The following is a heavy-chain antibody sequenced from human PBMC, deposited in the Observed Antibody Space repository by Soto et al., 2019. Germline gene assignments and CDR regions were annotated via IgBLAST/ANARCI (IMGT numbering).Heavy chain of an antibody. V-gene: IGHV3-72*01. CDR2: IRRKANSYTT. J-gene: IGHJ6*02. Sequence: EVQLVESGGGLVQPGGSLRLSCAASGLIFSDYHMDWVRQAPGKGLEWVGRIRRKANSYTTEYAASVKGRFTISRDDSNTSLYFQMNSLKSEDTAVYYCAMLVGWSGGSNDMDVWGQGTRVTVSS. CDR1: GLIFSDYH. D-gene: IGHD6-19*01. CDR3: AMLVGWSGGSNDMDV.